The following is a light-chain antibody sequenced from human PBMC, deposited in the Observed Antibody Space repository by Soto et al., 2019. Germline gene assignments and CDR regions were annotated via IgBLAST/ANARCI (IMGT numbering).Light chain of an antibody. V-gene: IGKV3-20*01. CDR1: QSVSASA. CDR3: PQYATTPWT. CDR2: AAS. Sequence: IVFTQSPRTLSLSPGERATLSCRASQSVSASALLWYQQKPSQAPRLLIYAASNRATGIPDRCSGRGAGKYFTLTISRLEPEDFAEYYWPQYATTPWTFGQRTKADIK. J-gene: IGKJ1*01.